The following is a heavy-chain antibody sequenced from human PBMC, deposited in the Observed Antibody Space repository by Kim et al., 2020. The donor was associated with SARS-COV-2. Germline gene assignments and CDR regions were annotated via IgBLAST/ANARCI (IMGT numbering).Heavy chain of an antibody. D-gene: IGHD3-10*01. CDR3: AKERDPQDGVFDL. CDR1: GFTFSSYA. J-gene: IGHJ2*01. CDR2: LSGSGGRT. Sequence: GGSLRLSCAASGFTFSSYAMTWVRQAPGKGLEWVSTLSGSGGRTYFADSVKGRFTISRDNSKNTLYLQMNSLRDEDTAVYYCAKERDPQDGVFDLWGRGTLVTVSS. V-gene: IGHV3-23*01.